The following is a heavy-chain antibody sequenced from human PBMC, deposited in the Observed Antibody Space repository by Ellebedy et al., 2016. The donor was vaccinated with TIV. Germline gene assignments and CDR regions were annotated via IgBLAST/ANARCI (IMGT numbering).Heavy chain of an antibody. J-gene: IGHJ4*02. CDR2: ISYGGST. D-gene: IGHD6-19*01. V-gene: IGHV4-59*05. Sequence: MPSETLSLTCTVSGGSISSYYWSWIRQPPGKGLEWIGSISYGGSTYYNPSLKSRVTISVDTSKNQFSLRLSSVTAADTAVYNCARHPLEWLVGPMFFEYWGQGTLVTISS. CDR1: GGSISSYY. CDR3: ARHPLEWLVGPMFFEY.